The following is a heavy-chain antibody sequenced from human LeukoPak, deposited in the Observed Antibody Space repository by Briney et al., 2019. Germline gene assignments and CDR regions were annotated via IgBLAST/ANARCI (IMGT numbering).Heavy chain of an antibody. CDR3: ARDPLDCSGGSCSDY. V-gene: IGHV1-69*05. Sequence: SVKVSCKASGGTFSSYAISWVRQAPGQGLEWRGRIIPIFGTANYAPKFQGRVTITTDESTSTAYIELSSLRSEDTAVYYCARDPLDCSGGSCSDYWGQGTLVTVSS. D-gene: IGHD2-15*01. CDR1: GGTFSSYA. J-gene: IGHJ4*02. CDR2: IIPIFGTA.